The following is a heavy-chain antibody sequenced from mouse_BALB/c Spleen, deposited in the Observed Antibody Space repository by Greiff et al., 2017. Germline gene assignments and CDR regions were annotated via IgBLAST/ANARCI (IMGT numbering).Heavy chain of an antibody. J-gene: IGHJ1*01. D-gene: IGHD4-1*01. CDR1: GFSLTSYD. CDR2: IWTGGGT. V-gene: IGHV2-9-2*01. CDR3: VRDPGTGYFDV. Sequence: VQGVESGPGLVAPSQSLSITCTVSGFSLTSYDISWIRQPPGKGLEWLGVIWTGGGTNYNSAFMSRLSISKDNSKSQVFLKMNSLQTDDTAIYYCVRDPGTGYFDVWGAGTTVTVSS.